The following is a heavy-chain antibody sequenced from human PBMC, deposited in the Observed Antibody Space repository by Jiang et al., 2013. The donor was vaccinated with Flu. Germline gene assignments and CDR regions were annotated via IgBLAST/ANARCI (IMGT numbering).Heavy chain of an antibody. CDR2: FDPEDGET. CDR3: ATEKPQPMGRWFDP. J-gene: IGHJ5*02. CDR1: GYTLTELS. Sequence: WAEVKKPGASVKVSCKVSGYTLTELSMHWVRQAPGKGLEWMGGFDPEDGETIYAQKFQGRVTMTEDTSTDTAYMELSSLRSEDTAVYYCATEKPQPMGRWFDPWGQGTLVTVSS. V-gene: IGHV1-24*01. D-gene: IGHD3-10*01.